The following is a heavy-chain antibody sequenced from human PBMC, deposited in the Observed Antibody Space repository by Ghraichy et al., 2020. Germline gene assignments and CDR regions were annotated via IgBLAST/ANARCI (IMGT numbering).Heavy chain of an antibody. CDR3: ARDLDYVPLRTPYTHYGMDV. Sequence: GGSLRLSCAASGFTFSSYAMHWVRQAPGKGLEWVAIVSYDGSNKYYAASVKGRFTISSDNSKNTLSLQMNSLRAEDTAVYYCARDLDYVPLRTPYTHYGMDVWGQGTTVTVSS. V-gene: IGHV3-30-3*01. CDR2: VSYDGSNK. CDR1: GFTFSSYA. J-gene: IGHJ6*02. D-gene: IGHD4-17*01.